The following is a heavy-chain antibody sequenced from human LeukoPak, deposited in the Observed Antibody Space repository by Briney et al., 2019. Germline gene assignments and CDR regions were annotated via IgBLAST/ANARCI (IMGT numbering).Heavy chain of an antibody. J-gene: IGHJ4*02. Sequence: SETLSLTCTVSGGSISSGSYYWSWIRQPAGKGLEWIGRIYTSGSTNYNPSLKSRVTISVDTSKNQFSLKLSSVTAADTAVYYCARARSDYDILTGYYSGQFDYWGQGTLVTVSS. CDR1: GGSISSGSYY. CDR2: IYTSGST. V-gene: IGHV4-61*02. D-gene: IGHD3-9*01. CDR3: ARARSDYDILTGYYSGQFDY.